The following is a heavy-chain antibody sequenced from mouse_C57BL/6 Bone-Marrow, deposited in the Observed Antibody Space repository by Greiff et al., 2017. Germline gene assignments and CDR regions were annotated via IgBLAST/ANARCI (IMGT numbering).Heavy chain of an antibody. V-gene: IGHV1-69*01. D-gene: IGHD2-10*01. CDR3: ARPSYYSNWYFDV. CDR2: IDPSDSYT. CDR1: GYTFTSYW. Sequence: QVQLKESGAELVRPGASVKLSCKASGYTFTSYWMHWVKQRPGQGLEWIGEIDPSDSYTNYNQKFKGKSTLTVDKSSSTAYMQLSSLTSEDSAVYYCARPSYYSNWYFDVWGTGTTVTVSS. J-gene: IGHJ1*03.